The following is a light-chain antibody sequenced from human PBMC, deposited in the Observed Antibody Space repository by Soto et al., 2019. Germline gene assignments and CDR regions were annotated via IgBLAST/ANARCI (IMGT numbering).Light chain of an antibody. J-gene: IGLJ1*01. CDR3: QTWVTGIYV. Sequence: QPVLTQSPSASASLGASVKLTCTLSSGHSSYAIAWHQQQPEKGPRYLMKLNSDGSHSKGDGIPDRFSGSSSGAERYLTISSLQSEGEADYYCQTWVTGIYVFGTGTKLTVL. CDR2: LNSDGSH. CDR1: SGHSSYA. V-gene: IGLV4-69*01.